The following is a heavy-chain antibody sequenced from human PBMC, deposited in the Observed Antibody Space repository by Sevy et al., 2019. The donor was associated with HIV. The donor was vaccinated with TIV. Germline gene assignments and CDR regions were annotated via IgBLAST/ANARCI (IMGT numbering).Heavy chain of an antibody. CDR1: GFTFRSYA. Sequence: GGSLRLSCAASGFTFRSYAMNWVRQGPGKGLEWVAVISFDGSTEYYANSVKGRFTISRDSSKNTLYLQMNSLRAEDTAVYYCARGLAGGLLPRYFDLWGRGTLVTVSS. D-gene: IGHD3-22*01. V-gene: IGHV3-30*04. CDR2: ISFDGSTE. J-gene: IGHJ2*01. CDR3: ARGLAGGLLPRYFDL.